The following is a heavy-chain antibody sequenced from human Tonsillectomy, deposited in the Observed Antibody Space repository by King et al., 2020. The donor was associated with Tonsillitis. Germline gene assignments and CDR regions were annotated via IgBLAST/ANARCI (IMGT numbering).Heavy chain of an antibody. CDR2: INPNSGGI. CDR1: GYTFTGYY. V-gene: IGHV1-2*02. J-gene: IGHJ4*02. CDR3: ARYLRSDVSRIAVAGTLGY. D-gene: IGHD6-19*01. Sequence: VQLVESGAEVKKPGASVKVSCKASGYTFTGYYMHWVRQAPGQGLEWMGWINPNSGGINYAQKFQGRVTMTRDTSISTAYMELSRLRSDDTAVYYCARYLRSDVSRIAVAGTLGYWGQGTLVTVSS.